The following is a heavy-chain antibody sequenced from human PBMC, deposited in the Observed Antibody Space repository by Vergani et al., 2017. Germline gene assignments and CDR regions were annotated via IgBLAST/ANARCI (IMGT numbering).Heavy chain of an antibody. Sequence: EVQLVESGGGLVQPGGSLRLSCAASGFTFSSYWMSWVRQALGKGLEWVANRKQDGSEKYYVDSVKGRFTISRDNAKNSLYLQMNSLRAEDTAVYYCARARRDDDFWSGLSWVRPPGNWFDPWGQGTLVTVSS. CDR3: ARARRDDDFWSGLSWVRPPGNWFDP. V-gene: IGHV3-7*01. D-gene: IGHD3-3*01. CDR1: GFTFSSYW. CDR2: RKQDGSEK. J-gene: IGHJ5*02.